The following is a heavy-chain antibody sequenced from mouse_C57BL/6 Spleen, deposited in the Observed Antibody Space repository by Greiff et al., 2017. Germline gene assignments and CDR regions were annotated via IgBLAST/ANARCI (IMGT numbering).Heavy chain of an antibody. CDR1: GYSITSGYY. Sequence: EVKLMESGPGLVKPSQSLSLTCSVTGYSITSGYYWNWIRQFPGNKLEWMGYISYDGSNNYNPSLKNRSSITRDTSKNQFFLKLNSVTTEDTATYYCARQNPYYAMDYWGQGTSVTVSS. J-gene: IGHJ4*01. CDR2: ISYDGSN. CDR3: ARQNPYYAMDY. V-gene: IGHV3-6*01.